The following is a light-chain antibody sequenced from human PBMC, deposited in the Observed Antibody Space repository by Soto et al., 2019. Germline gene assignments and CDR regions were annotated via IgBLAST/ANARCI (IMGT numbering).Light chain of an antibody. CDR3: QQRSTWPRT. CDR1: RGVSTS. CDR2: DAS. Sequence: EFVLPQSPATLSLSPGERPPLSARASRGVSTSLAWYQHKRGQAPRLLIYDASNRATGIPARFSGSGSGTDFTLTISSLEPEDFAVYYCQQRSTWPRTFGQGTDLEI. J-gene: IGKJ2*02. V-gene: IGKV3-11*01.